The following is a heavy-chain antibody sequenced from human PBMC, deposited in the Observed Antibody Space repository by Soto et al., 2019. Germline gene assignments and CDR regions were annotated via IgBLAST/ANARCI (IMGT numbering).Heavy chain of an antibody. D-gene: IGHD2-2*01. CDR3: AKVRQGIVVVPAAAFDY. V-gene: IGHV3-23*01. Sequence: EVQLLESGGGLVQPGGSLRLSCAASGFTFSSYAMSWVRQAPGKGLEWVSAISGSGGSTYYADSVKGRFTISRDNSKNTLYLQMNSLRAEDTAVYYCAKVRQGIVVVPAAAFDYWGQGTLVTVSS. CDR1: GFTFSSYA. CDR2: ISGSGGST. J-gene: IGHJ4*02.